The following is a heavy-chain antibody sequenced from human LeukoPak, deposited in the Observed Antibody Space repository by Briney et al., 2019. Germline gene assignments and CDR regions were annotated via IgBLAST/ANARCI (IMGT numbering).Heavy chain of an antibody. CDR1: GFTFSSYA. Sequence: GGSLRLSCAASGFTFSSYAMSWVRQAPGKGLEWVSAISGSGGSTYYADSVKGRFTISRDNSKNTLYLQMNSLRAEDTAVYYCAKDPRYCSSTSCYLGDYYYYYYMDVWGKGTTVTVSS. V-gene: IGHV3-23*01. CDR2: ISGSGGST. J-gene: IGHJ6*03. D-gene: IGHD2-2*01. CDR3: AKDPRYCSSTSCYLGDYYYYYYMDV.